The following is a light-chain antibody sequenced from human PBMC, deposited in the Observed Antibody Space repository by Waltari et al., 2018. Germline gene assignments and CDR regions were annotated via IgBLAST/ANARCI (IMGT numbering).Light chain of an antibody. CDR2: DKN. CDR1: SPRNSY. Sequence: SSELSQDPAVPVALGQTVRITCQGDSPRNSYATWYQQKPGQAPILVIYDKNNRPSGIPDRLSGSSSGNTASLTITGAQGEDEADYYCNSRDSSGNLVVFGGGTKLTVL. J-gene: IGLJ3*02. V-gene: IGLV3-19*01. CDR3: NSRDSSGNLVV.